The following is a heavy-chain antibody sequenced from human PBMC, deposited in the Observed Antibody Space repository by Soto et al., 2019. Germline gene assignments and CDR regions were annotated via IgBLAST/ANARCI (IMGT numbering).Heavy chain of an antibody. D-gene: IGHD6-6*01. CDR1: GGTFSSYA. CDR2: IIPICGTA. CDR3: ASQGRYSCSSMRGPGFYFDY. J-gene: IGHJ4*02. Sequence: QVQLVQSGAEVKKPGPSVKVSCKASGGTFSSYAISWVRQAPGQGLEWMGGIIPICGTANYAQKFQGRVTITADKSTSTAYMELSSVSSEDTAVYYCASQGRYSCSSMRGPGFYFDYWGQGTLVTVSS. V-gene: IGHV1-69*06.